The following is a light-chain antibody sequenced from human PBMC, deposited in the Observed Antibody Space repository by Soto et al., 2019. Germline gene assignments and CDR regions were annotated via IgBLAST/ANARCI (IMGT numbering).Light chain of an antibody. CDR2: DAS. V-gene: IGKV1-33*01. J-gene: IGKJ3*01. CDR1: QDISNY. Sequence: DIQMTQSPSSLSASVGDRVTITCQASQDISNYLNWYQQKPGKAPKLLIYDASNLETGVPARFSGSGSGSDFTFTISSLQPADIATYYYQQYDNHLSFCPGTKVFIK. CDR3: QQYDNHLS.